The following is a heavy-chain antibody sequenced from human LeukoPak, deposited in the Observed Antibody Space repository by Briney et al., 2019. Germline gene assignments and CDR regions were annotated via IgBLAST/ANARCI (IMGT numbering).Heavy chain of an antibody. V-gene: IGHV1-46*01. D-gene: IGHD6-13*01. CDR1: GYTFTSYY. Sequence: GASVTVSCKASGYTFTSYYMHWVRQAPGQGLEWMGIINPSGGSTSYAQKFQGRVTMTRDTSTSTVYMELSSLRSEDTAVYYCARDRAAAGFDYWGQGTLVTVSS. CDR3: ARDRAAAGFDY. CDR2: INPSGGST. J-gene: IGHJ4*02.